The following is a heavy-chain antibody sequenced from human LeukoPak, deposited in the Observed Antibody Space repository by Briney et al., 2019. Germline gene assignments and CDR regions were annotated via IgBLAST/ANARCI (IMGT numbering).Heavy chain of an antibody. V-gene: IGHV1-2*02. CDR2: INPNSGDT. D-gene: IGHD5-24*01. Sequence: ASVTVSCKASGYTFTGYYIHWVRQAPGQGLEWMGWINPNSGDTHYAQKFQGRVTMTRDTSITTAYMELRSLRSDDTAVYYCARDERSFWFDPWGQGTLVTVSS. CDR3: ARDERSFWFDP. J-gene: IGHJ5*02. CDR1: GYTFTGYY.